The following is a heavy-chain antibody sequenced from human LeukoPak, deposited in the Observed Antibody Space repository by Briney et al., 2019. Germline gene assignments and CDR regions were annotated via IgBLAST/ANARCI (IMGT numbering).Heavy chain of an antibody. J-gene: IGHJ6*03. D-gene: IGHD2-2*01. CDR3: ARGTGSTSRNYYYYMDV. CDR1: GYTFTSYG. V-gene: IGHV1-18*01. Sequence: ASVKVSCKASGYTFTSYGISWVRQAPGQGLEWMGWISAYNGNTNYAQKLQGRVTMTTDTSTSTAYMELRSLRSDDTAVYYCARGTGSTSRNYYYYMDVWGKGTTVTLSS. CDR2: ISAYNGNT.